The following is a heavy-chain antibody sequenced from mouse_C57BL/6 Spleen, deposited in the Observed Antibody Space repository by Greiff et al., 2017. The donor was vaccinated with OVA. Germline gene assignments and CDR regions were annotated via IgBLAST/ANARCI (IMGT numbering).Heavy chain of an antibody. D-gene: IGHD2-2*01. Sequence: EVKLQESGPGMVKPSQSLSLTCTVTGYSITSGYDWHWIRHFPGNKLEWMGYISYSGSTNYNPSLKSRISITHDTSKNHFFLKLNSVTTEDTATCYCARDGGYDRFAYWGQGTLVTVSA. J-gene: IGHJ3*01. CDR1: GYSITSGYD. V-gene: IGHV3-1*01. CDR2: ISYSGST. CDR3: ARDGGYDRFAY.